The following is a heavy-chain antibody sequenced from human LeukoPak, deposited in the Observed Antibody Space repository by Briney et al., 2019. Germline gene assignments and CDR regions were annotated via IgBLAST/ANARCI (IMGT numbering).Heavy chain of an antibody. CDR1: GGSISSSSYY. V-gene: IGHV4-39*01. CDR3: ARQGKDSSGYLFFDY. D-gene: IGHD3-22*01. Sequence: SETLSLTCTVSGGSISSSSYYWGWIRQPPGKGLEWIGSIYYSGSTYYNPSLKSRVAISVDTSKNQFSLKLSSVTAADTAVYYCARQGKDSSGYLFFDYWGQGTLVTASS. J-gene: IGHJ4*02. CDR2: IYYSGST.